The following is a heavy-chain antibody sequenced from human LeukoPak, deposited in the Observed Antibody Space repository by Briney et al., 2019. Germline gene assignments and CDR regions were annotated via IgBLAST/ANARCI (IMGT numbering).Heavy chain of an antibody. Sequence: SETLSLTCTVSGGSISSYYWSWIRQPPGKGLEWIGYIYYSGGTNYNPSLKSRVTISVDTSKNQFSLKLSSVTAADTAVYYCARMSPETASYSSSFSSWGYYYYGMDVWGQGTTVTVSS. V-gene: IGHV4-59*01. D-gene: IGHD6-6*01. CDR1: GGSISSYY. CDR3: ARMSPETASYSSSFSSWGYYYYGMDV. J-gene: IGHJ6*02. CDR2: IYYSGGT.